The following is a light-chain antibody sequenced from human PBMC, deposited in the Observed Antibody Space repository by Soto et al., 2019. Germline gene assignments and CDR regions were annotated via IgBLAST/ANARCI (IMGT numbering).Light chain of an antibody. V-gene: IGLV1-40*01. CDR1: SSNIGAGYD. CDR3: QSHDSTLHGSV. CDR2: HNS. J-gene: IGLJ1*01. Sequence: VPGQRVTISCTGSSSNIGAGYDVHWYQQLPGAAPKLLINHNSNRPSGVPDRFSGSKSGSSASLANTGLQAEEEADYFCQSHDSTLHGSVFGNGSKVTVL.